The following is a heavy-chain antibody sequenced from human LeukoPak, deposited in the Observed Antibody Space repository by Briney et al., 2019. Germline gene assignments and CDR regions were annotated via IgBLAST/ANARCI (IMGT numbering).Heavy chain of an antibody. V-gene: IGHV1-8*01. CDR1: GYTFTSYD. D-gene: IGHD4-17*01. CDR3: AREIDGDYDSDAFDF. Sequence: ASVKVSCKASGYTFTSYDINWVRQATGQGLEWMGWMNPNIDNPGYAQKFQGRLTMTRNTSISTAYMELSNLRSEDTAVYYCAREIDGDYDSDAFDFWGQGKMVTVSS. CDR2: MNPNIDNP. J-gene: IGHJ3*01.